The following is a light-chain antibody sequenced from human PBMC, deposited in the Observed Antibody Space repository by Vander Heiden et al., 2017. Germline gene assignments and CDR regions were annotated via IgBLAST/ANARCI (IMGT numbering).Light chain of an antibody. Sequence: QSVLTQPPSVSGAPAQTIILSCTGRSSNIGAGYGVHWYQQLPGTAPKLLIYGNTNRPSGVPDRFSGSKSGTSASLAITGLQAEDEADYYCQSYDSSLSVVFGGGTKLTVL. V-gene: IGLV1-40*01. CDR1: SSNIGAGYG. CDR2: GNT. J-gene: IGLJ2*01. CDR3: QSYDSSLSVV.